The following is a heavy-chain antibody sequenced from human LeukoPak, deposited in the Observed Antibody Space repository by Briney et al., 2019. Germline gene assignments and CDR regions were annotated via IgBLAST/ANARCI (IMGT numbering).Heavy chain of an antibody. CDR3: ARDRVGSSTNRVFDY. CDR2: IYSGGST. Sequence: GGSLRLSCAASGFTVSSNYMSWVRQAPGKGLEWVSVIYSGGSTYYADSVKGRFAISRDNSKNTLYLQMNSLRAEDTAVYYCARDRVGSSTNRVFDYWGQGTLVTVSS. CDR1: GFTVSSNY. D-gene: IGHD2-2*01. V-gene: IGHV3-66*01. J-gene: IGHJ4*02.